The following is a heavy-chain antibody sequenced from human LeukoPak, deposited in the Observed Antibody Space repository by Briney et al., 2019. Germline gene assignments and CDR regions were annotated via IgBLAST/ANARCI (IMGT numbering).Heavy chain of an antibody. V-gene: IGHV4-34*01. CDR2: INHSGST. CDR1: GGSFSDYY. CDR3: ARDTGVRPRVAHFDY. Sequence: SETLSLTCAVYGGSFSDYYWSWIRQPPGKGLEWIGEINHSGSTNYNPSLKSRVTISVDTSKNQFSLQLNSVTPEDTAVYYCARDTGVRPRVAHFDYWGQGTLVTVSS. J-gene: IGHJ4*02. D-gene: IGHD1-14*01.